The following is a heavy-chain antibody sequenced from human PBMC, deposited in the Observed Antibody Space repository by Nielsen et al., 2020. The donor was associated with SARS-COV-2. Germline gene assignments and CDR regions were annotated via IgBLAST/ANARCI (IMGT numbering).Heavy chain of an antibody. CDR3: ARDQYCSSTSCYTLFDY. J-gene: IGHJ4*02. CDR2: IWYDGSNK. CDR1: GFTFSSYG. V-gene: IGHV3-33*01. D-gene: IGHD2-2*02. Sequence: GESLKISCAASGFTFSSYGMHWVRQAPGKGLEWVAVIWYDGSNKYYAGSVKGRFTISRDNSKNTLYLQMNSLRAEDTAVYYCARDQYCSSTSCYTLFDYWGQGTLVTVSS.